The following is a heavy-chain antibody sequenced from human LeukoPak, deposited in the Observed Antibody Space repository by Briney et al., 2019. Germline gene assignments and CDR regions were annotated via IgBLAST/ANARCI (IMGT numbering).Heavy chain of an antibody. V-gene: IGHV4-39*01. CDR3: ARHSESSEHCGNLPAWFYV. J-gene: IGHJ4*02. D-gene: IGHD4-23*01. Sequence: SETLSLTCTVSGGSISSSSYYWGWIRQPPGKGLEWIGSIYYSGSTYYNPSLKSRVAISVDTSKNQFSLKLSSVTAADTAVYYCARHSESSEHCGNLPAWFYVWGQGTLVTVSS. CDR2: IYYSGST. CDR1: GGSISSSSYY.